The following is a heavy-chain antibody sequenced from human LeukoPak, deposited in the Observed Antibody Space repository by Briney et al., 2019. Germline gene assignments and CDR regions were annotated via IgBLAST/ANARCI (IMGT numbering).Heavy chain of an antibody. D-gene: IGHD1-26*01. CDR1: GFTFSNYA. CDR2: ISGSTGST. CDR3: AKGRVTDIVGATTLDY. V-gene: IGHV3-23*01. J-gene: IGHJ4*02. Sequence: GGSLRLSCAASGFTFSNYAMNGVRQAPGKGLEGVSLISGSTGSTYYADSVKRRFSISRENYKNTVYLQMNSLRVEDTAVYYCAKGRVTDIVGATTLDYWGQGTLVTVSS.